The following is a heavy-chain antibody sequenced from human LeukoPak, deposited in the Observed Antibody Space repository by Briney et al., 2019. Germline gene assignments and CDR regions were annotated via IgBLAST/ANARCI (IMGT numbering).Heavy chain of an antibody. V-gene: IGHV1-3*01. CDR1: GYTFTSYA. J-gene: IGHJ4*02. CDR2: INAGNGNT. D-gene: IGHD3-22*01. CDR3: ARGSPPMYYYDSSGYIRGFDY. Sequence: GASVKVSCKASGYTFTSYAMHWVRQAPGQRLEWMGWINAGNGNTKYSQKFQGRVTITRDTSASTAYMEPSSLRSEDTAVYYCARGSPPMYYYDSSGYIRGFDYWGQGTLVTVSS.